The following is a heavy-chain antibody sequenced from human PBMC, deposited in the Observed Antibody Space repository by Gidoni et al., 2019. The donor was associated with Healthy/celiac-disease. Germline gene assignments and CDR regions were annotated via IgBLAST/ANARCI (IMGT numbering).Heavy chain of an antibody. Sequence: EVQLVASGGGLVKPGRSLRLSCTASGFTFGDYAMSWFRQAPGKGLEWVGFIRSKAYGGTTEYAASVKGRFTISRDDSKSIAYLQMNSLKTEDTAVYYCTRESDSSGYVYWGQGTLVTVSS. CDR2: IRSKAYGGTT. J-gene: IGHJ4*02. V-gene: IGHV3-49*05. CDR3: TRESDSSGYVY. CDR1: GFTFGDYA. D-gene: IGHD3-22*01.